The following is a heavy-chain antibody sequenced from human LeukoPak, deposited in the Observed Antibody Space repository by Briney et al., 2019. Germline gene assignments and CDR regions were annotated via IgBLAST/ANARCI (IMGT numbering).Heavy chain of an antibody. V-gene: IGHV1-18*01. Sequence: ASVKVSCKASGYTFTSYGISWVRQAPGRGLEWMGWISAYNGNTNYAQKLQGRVTMTTDTSTSTAYMELRSLRSDDTAVYYCARDLQIYGDYETAVDYWGQGTLVTVSS. CDR1: GYTFTSYG. D-gene: IGHD4-17*01. CDR2: ISAYNGNT. CDR3: ARDLQIYGDYETAVDY. J-gene: IGHJ4*02.